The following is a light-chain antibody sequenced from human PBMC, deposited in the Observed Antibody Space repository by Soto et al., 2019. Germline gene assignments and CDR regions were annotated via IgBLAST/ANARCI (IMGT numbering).Light chain of an antibody. J-gene: IGKJ5*01. CDR1: QSISSY. V-gene: IGKV1-39*01. CDR3: QQYDNVPPIT. Sequence: DIQMTQSPSSLSASVGDRVTITCRASQSISSYLNWYQQKPGKAPKLLIYAASSLQSGVPSRFSGSGSGTDFTFTISSLQPEDIATYYCQQYDNVPPITFGQGTRLEIK. CDR2: AAS.